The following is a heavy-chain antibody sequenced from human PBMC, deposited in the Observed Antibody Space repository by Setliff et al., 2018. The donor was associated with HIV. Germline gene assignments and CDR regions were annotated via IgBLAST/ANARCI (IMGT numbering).Heavy chain of an antibody. CDR2: ISYSGSAI. Sequence: PGGSLRLSCTASGFTFINYEMNWVRQAPGKGLEWVAYISYSGSAIHYADSVKGRFPISRDNAKNSLYLQMNTLRTEDTAVYYCARDSGTVGADDYWGQGTLVTVSS. CDR3: ARDSGTVGADDY. J-gene: IGHJ4*02. D-gene: IGHD1-26*01. V-gene: IGHV3-48*03. CDR1: GFTFINYE.